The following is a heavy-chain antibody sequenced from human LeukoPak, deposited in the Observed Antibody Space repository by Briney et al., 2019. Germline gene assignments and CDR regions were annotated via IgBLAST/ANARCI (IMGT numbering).Heavy chain of an antibody. CDR3: ARRIVGTGWGRENWLDS. Sequence: SETLSLTCTVSGDSISNYLWNWIRQPPGKGLEWIGYTYYNGNTNSNPSLRSRVSMSVDTSKNQFSLTLTSMTAADTAIYYCARRIVGTGWGRENWLDSWGQGTLVTVSS. V-gene: IGHV4-59*08. CDR1: GDSISNYL. J-gene: IGHJ5*01. D-gene: IGHD3/OR15-3a*01. CDR2: TYYNGNT.